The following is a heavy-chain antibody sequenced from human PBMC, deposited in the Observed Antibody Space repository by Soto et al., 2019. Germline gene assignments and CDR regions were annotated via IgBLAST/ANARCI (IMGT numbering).Heavy chain of an antibody. CDR3: ATPYGSGSYRNDAFDI. Sequence: GESLKISCKVSGYTLTELSMHWVRQAPGKGLEWMGGFDPEDGETIYAQKFQGRVTMTEDTSTDTAYMELSSLRSEDTAVYYCATPYGSGSYRNDAFDIWGQGTMVTVSS. CDR2: FDPEDGET. D-gene: IGHD3-10*01. CDR1: GYTLTELS. V-gene: IGHV1-24*01. J-gene: IGHJ3*02.